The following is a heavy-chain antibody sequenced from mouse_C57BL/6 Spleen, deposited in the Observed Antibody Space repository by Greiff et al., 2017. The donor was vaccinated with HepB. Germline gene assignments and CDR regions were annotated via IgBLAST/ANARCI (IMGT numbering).Heavy chain of an antibody. J-gene: IGHJ4*01. CDR1: GYTFTSYW. D-gene: IGHD2-2*01. CDR2: IYPGSGST. CDR3: ARVVRGYAMDY. V-gene: IGHV1-55*01. Sequence: VQLQQPGAELVKPGASVKMSCKASGYTFTSYWITWVKQRPGQGLEWIGDIYPGSGSTIYNEKFKSKATLTVDTSSSTAYMQLSSLTSEDSAVYYCARVVRGYAMDYWGQGTSVTVSS.